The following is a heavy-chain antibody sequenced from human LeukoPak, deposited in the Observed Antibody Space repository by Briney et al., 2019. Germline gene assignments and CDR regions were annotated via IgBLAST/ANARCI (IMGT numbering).Heavy chain of an antibody. V-gene: IGHV3-48*02. Sequence: HPGGSLRLSCAASGFTFNSYAMHWVRQAPGKGLEWVSYISSSSSTIYYADSVKGRFTISRDNAKNSLYLQVNSLRDEDTAVYYCARDRALTVLDYYYGMDVWGQGTTVTVSS. CDR1: GFTFNSYA. J-gene: IGHJ6*02. D-gene: IGHD3-9*01. CDR3: ARDRALTVLDYYYGMDV. CDR2: ISSSSSTI.